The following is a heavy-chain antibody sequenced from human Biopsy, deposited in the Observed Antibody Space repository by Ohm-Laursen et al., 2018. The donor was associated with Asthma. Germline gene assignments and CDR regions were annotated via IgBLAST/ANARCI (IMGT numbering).Heavy chain of an antibody. J-gene: IGHJ3*02. CDR3: ARTYCDFLTGQVNDAFAI. CDR1: GYTFISYA. CDR2: INAGNGNT. Sequence: ASVTASRTVSGYTFISYAIHWARQAPGHRLEWTGWINAGNGNTKYSQKFQGRVTITRGTSANTAYMELSSLRSEDTAVYYCARTYCDFLTGQVNDAFAIWGQGTMVTVSS. D-gene: IGHD3-9*01. V-gene: IGHV1-3*01.